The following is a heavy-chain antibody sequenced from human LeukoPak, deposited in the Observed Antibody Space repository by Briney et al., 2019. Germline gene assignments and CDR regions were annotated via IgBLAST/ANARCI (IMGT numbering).Heavy chain of an antibody. CDR2: INSDGSIT. J-gene: IGHJ6*02. D-gene: IGHD5-18*01. Sequence: GGTVRLSCEASGLTFTTYCMHWVRQAPGKGLVWVSYINSDGSITSYADSVKGRFTISRDNAKNTLYLQMNSLRAEDTAVYYCARDAVDTANAVWGQGTTVTVSS. CDR3: ARDAVDTANAV. V-gene: IGHV3-74*01. CDR1: GLTFTTYC.